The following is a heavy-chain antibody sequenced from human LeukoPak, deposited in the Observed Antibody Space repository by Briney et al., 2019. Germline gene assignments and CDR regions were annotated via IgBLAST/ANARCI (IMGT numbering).Heavy chain of an antibody. V-gene: IGHV1-24*01. CDR2: FDVIDGET. CDR1: RSSLTELS. Sequence: ASVKVSCTVSRSSLTELSLYWVRQAPGKGLEWMGGFDVIDGETFYAQKFQGRVTMTEDSSADTAYMELRSLTSDDTALYYCAAGRPYSFLDYWGQGTLVTVSS. D-gene: IGHD5-18*01. CDR3: AAGRPYSFLDY. J-gene: IGHJ4*02.